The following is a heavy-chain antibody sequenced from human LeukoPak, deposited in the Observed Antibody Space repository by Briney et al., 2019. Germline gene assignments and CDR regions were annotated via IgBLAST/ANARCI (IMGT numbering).Heavy chain of an antibody. Sequence: PSETLSLTCTVSGGSISSYYWNWIRQPPGKGLEWIGYIYYSGSTNYNPSLKSRVTISVDTSKNQFSLKLSSVTAADTAVYYCARHRYCSGGSCYRTGNAFDIWGQGTMVTVSS. J-gene: IGHJ3*02. V-gene: IGHV4-59*01. CDR1: GGSISSYY. D-gene: IGHD2-15*01. CDR3: ARHRYCSGGSCYRTGNAFDI. CDR2: IYYSGST.